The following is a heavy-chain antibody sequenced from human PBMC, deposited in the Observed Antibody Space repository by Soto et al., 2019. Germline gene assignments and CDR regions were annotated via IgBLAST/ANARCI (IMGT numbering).Heavy chain of an antibody. CDR3: ATGVAAEHFYDSSGYFSDDY. CDR1: GGSISSSSYY. CDR2: IYYSGST. J-gene: IGHJ4*02. D-gene: IGHD3-22*01. V-gene: IGHV4-39*01. Sequence: SETLSLICTVSGGSISSSSYYWGWIRQPPGKGLEWIGSIYYSGSTYYNPSLKSRVTISVDTSKNQFSLKLSSVTAADTAVYYCATGVAAEHFYDSSGYFSDDYWGQGTQVS.